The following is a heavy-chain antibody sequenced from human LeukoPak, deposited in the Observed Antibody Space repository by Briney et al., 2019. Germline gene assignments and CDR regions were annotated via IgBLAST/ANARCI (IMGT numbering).Heavy chain of an antibody. CDR2: IQTKTDHGTT. D-gene: IGHD6-13*01. CDR3: TTDWWTIAAGGGHPHMDV. Sequence: GGSLRLSCEGSGFTFSNAWMSWVRQGPGKGLEWVGRIQTKTDHGTTDYAAPVKGRFTISRDDSKNTVYLQMKSLKTEDTAVYYCTTDWWTIAAGGGHPHMDVWGQGTPVTVSS. V-gene: IGHV3-15*01. CDR1: GFTFSNAW. J-gene: IGHJ6*02.